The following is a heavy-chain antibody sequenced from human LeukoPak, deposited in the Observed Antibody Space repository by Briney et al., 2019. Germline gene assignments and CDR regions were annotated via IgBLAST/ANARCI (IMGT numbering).Heavy chain of an antibody. D-gene: IGHD3-10*01. V-gene: IGHV3-7*01. CDR1: GFSFSNYW. CDR3: VSAIRGSPIDY. CDR2: IKTDGSET. Sequence: GGSLRLSCAASGFSFSNYWMGWVRQAPGKGLACVANIKTDGSETYYVDSVKGRFTISRDNAKNSLFLQMNSLRAEDTAIYYCVSAIRGSPIDYWGQGTLVSVPS. J-gene: IGHJ4*02.